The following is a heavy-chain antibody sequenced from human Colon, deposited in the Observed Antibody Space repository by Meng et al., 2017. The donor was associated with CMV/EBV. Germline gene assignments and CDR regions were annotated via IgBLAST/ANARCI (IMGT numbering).Heavy chain of an antibody. CDR3: ARDSISNSRDYYFDY. CDR2: INPNRGGT. J-gene: IGHJ4*02. V-gene: IGHV1-2*02. D-gene: IGHD4-23*01. CDR1: GYIFTNYY. Sequence: ASVKVSCKASGYIFTNYYIHWVRQAPGQGLEWMGWINPNRGGTNYAQNFQGRVTMTRDTAISTVYMDLSSLKPDDTAVYYCARDSISNSRDYYFDYWGQGTLVTVSS.